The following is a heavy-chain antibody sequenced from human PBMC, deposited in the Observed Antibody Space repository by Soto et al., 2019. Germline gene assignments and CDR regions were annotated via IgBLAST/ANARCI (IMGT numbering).Heavy chain of an antibody. CDR1: GFTFDDYA. J-gene: IGHJ2*01. V-gene: IGHV3-9*01. CDR2: ISWNSGSI. Sequence: EVQLVESGGGLVQPGRTLRLSCAASGFTFDDYAMHWVRQAPGKGLEWVSGISWNSGSIGYADSVKGRFTISRDNAKNSLYLQMNSLRAEDTALYYCAKGGRHWYFDLWGRGTLVTVSS. CDR3: AKGGRHWYFDL.